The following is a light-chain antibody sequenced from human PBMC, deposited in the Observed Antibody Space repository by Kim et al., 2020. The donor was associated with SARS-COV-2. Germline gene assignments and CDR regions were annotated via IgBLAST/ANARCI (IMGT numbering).Light chain of an antibody. J-gene: IGKJ5*01. CDR3: QQYCSSPIT. CDR1: QSVSSSY. Sequence: EIVLTQSPGTLSLSPGERATLSCRASQSVSSSYLAWYQQKPGQAPRLLIYGASSRATGIPDRFSGSGSGTDFTLTISRLEPEDFAVYYCQQYCSSPITFCQGTRLVIE. V-gene: IGKV3-20*01. CDR2: GAS.